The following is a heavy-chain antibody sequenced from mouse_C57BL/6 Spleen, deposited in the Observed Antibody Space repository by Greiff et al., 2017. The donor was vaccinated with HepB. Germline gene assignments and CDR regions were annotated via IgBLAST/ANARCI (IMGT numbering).Heavy chain of an antibody. Sequence: VQLQQPGPELVKPGASVKLSCKASGYTFTSYWMHWVKQRPGQGLEWIGNINPSNGGTNYNEKFKSKATLTVDKSSSTAYMQLSSLTSEDSAVYYCASYYCNGYYAMDYWGQGTSVTVSS. D-gene: IGHD2-1*01. CDR2: INPSNGGT. CDR1: GYTFTSYW. CDR3: ASYYCNGYYAMDY. V-gene: IGHV1-53*01. J-gene: IGHJ4*01.